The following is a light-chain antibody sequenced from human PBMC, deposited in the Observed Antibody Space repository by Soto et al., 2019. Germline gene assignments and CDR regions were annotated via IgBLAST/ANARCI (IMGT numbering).Light chain of an antibody. CDR2: DAS. V-gene: IGKV1-5*01. CDR1: QNIRSR. Sequence: FKVTISPFALSAYVGDRVTIPRRASQNIRSRLAWFQQKPGKAPKLLIYDASSLESGVPSRFSGSGSGTDFTLTISILQPEDFATYYCQQPKSYPITFAEVTRLEVK. J-gene: IGKJ5*01. CDR3: QQPKSYPIT.